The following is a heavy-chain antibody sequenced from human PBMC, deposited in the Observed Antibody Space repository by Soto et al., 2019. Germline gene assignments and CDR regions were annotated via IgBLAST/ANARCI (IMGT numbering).Heavy chain of an antibody. Sequence: SETLSLTCTVSGGSISSGGYYWSWIRQHPGKGLEWIGYIYYSGSTNYNPSLKSRVTISVDTSKNQSSLKLSSVTAADTAVYYCARDRVDYYDSSGYYYAFYYYYGMDVWGQGTTVTVSS. CDR1: GGSISSGGYY. D-gene: IGHD3-22*01. CDR3: ARDRVDYYDSSGYYYAFYYYYGMDV. V-gene: IGHV4-31*03. J-gene: IGHJ6*02. CDR2: IYYSGST.